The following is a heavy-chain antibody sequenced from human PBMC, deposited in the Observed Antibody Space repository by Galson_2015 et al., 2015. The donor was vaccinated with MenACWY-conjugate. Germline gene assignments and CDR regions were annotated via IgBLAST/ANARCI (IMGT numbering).Heavy chain of an antibody. Sequence: SLRLSCAASGFNFSNYGIDWVRQVPGKGLEWVAVIWNDGRNKYYADPVKGRFTISRDNSKNTLHLQMNSLSAGDTGVYYCARQTGHCSGTSCHYYYYYMDVWGKGTTVTVSS. CDR1: GFNFSNYG. J-gene: IGHJ6*03. D-gene: IGHD2-2*01. V-gene: IGHV3-33*01. CDR2: IWNDGRNK. CDR3: ARQTGHCSGTSCHYYYYYMDV.